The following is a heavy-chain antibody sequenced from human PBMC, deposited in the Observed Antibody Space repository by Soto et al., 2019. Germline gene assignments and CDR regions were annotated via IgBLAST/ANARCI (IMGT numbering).Heavy chain of an antibody. J-gene: IGHJ6*02. CDR1: GYTFTGYY. CDR3: ARECRYCSSTSCYHYGMDV. D-gene: IGHD2-2*01. Sequence: QVQLVQSGAEVKKPGASVKVSCKASGYTFTGYYMHWVRQAPGQGLEWMGWINPNSGGTNYAQKFQGWVTMTRDTSISTAYMEMSRLRSDDTAVYYCARECRYCSSTSCYHYGMDVWGQGTTVTVSS. CDR2: INPNSGGT. V-gene: IGHV1-2*04.